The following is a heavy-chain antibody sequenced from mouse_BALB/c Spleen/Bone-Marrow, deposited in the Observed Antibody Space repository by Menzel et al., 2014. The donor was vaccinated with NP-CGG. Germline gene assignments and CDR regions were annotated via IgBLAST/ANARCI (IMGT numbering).Heavy chain of an antibody. V-gene: IGHV3-8*02. D-gene: IGHD4-1*01. CDR2: ISNSGST. Sequence: EVKVEESGPSLVKPSQTLSLPCSVTGDSITSGYWNWIRKVPGNKLEYMGYISNSGSTYYNPSLKSLISITRDTSKNQYYLQLNSVTTEDTATYYCASWGFAYWGQGTLVTVSA. J-gene: IGHJ3*01. CDR1: GDSITSGY. CDR3: ASWGFAY.